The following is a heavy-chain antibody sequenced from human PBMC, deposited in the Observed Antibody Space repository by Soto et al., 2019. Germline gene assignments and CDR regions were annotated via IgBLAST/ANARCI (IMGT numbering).Heavy chain of an antibody. Sequence: SETLSLTCTVSGGSISSYYWSWIRQPPGKGLEWIGYIYYSGSTNYNPSLKSRVTISVDTSKDQFSLKLSSVTAADTAVYYCARYANRNLGHTAFDYWGQGTLVTVSS. D-gene: IGHD4-4*01. CDR1: GGSISSYY. J-gene: IGHJ4*02. V-gene: IGHV4-59*08. CDR2: IYYSGST. CDR3: ARYANRNLGHTAFDY.